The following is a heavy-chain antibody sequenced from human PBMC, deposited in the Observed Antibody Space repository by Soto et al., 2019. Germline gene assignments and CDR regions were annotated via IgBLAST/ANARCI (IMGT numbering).Heavy chain of an antibody. CDR3: ARCYCSVVSCFTCWHFAL. J-gene: IGHJ2*01. D-gene: IGHD6-19*01. Sequence: QGQLLHSGAEVRKPGASVKVSCQAAGYIFNNYGLSWVRQVLGQGITWEGLNGPYIGKTDYAQKLRDRVTMSAVPSTNTAYMELRSRTSDGSVFYYCARCYCSVVSCFTCWHFALWGSGTRVTVSS. CDR1: GYIFNNYG. V-gene: IGHV1-18*01. CDR2: NGPYIGKT.